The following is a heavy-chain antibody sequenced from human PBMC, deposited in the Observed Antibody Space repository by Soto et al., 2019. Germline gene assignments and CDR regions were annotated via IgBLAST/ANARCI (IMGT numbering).Heavy chain of an antibody. J-gene: IGHJ5*02. CDR2: LYYSGDT. CDR1: GGSVSSRSYY. D-gene: IGHD6-19*01. Sequence: SKTLSLTCTVSGGSVSSRSYYWGWIRQPPGKGLEWIGSLYYSGDTYYNPSLKSRVTISVDTSKNQFSLNLSSVTAADTAVYYCANSVNGWQVGDWFDPLGPGTLVTVSS. CDR3: ANSVNGWQVGDWFDP. V-gene: IGHV4-39*01.